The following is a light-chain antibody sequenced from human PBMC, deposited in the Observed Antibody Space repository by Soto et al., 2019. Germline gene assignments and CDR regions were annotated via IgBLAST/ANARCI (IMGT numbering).Light chain of an antibody. CDR1: SSDVGSYNL. J-gene: IGLJ1*01. V-gene: IGLV2-23*01. CDR3: CSYVGGITYV. Sequence: QSALTQPASVSGSPGQSIPISCTATSSDVGSYNLVSWYQQHPGKAPKLMIYEATKRPSGVSNRFSGSKSGNAASLTISGLQSEDEADYYCCSYVGGITYVCGTGTKVTVL. CDR2: EAT.